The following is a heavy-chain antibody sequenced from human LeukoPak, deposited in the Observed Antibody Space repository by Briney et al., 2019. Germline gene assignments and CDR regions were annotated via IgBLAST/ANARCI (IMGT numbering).Heavy chain of an antibody. Sequence: SETLSLTCTVSGGSISSYYWSWIWQPPGKGLEWIGYIYYSGSTNYNPSLKSRVTISLDTSKNQFSLKLSSATAADTAVFYCARSLWGYAFDIWGQGTMVTVSS. V-gene: IGHV4-59*01. CDR2: IYYSGST. J-gene: IGHJ3*02. CDR3: ARSLWGYAFDI. D-gene: IGHD3-16*02. CDR1: GGSISSYY.